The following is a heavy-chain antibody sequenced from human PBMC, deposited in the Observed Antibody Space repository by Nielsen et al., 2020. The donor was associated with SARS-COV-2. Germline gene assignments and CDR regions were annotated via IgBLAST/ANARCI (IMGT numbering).Heavy chain of an antibody. CDR3: ARARPYYYDSSGYYSADLPPSYYFDY. Sequence: SETLSLTCAVYGGSFSGYYWSWIRQPPGKGLEWIGEINHSGSTNYNPSLKSRVTISVDTSKNQFSLKLSSVTAADTAVYYCARARPYYYDSSGYYSADLPPSYYFDYWGQGTLVTVSS. J-gene: IGHJ4*02. V-gene: IGHV4-34*01. D-gene: IGHD3-22*01. CDR2: INHSGST. CDR1: GGSFSGYY.